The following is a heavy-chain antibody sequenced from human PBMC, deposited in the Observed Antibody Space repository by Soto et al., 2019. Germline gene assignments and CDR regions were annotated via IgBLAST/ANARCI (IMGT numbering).Heavy chain of an antibody. CDR3: ATWAIAVGCEGF. D-gene: IGHD2-21*01. CDR1: GFSVSDYS. J-gene: IGHJ4*02. Sequence: GGSLRLSCTASGFSVSDYSVNWVRQAPGKGLEWISYISSTGDLILYGDSVKGRFTIARDVARNSLYLQMDSLRDEDSAVYYCATWAIAVGCEGFWGPGTLVTVFS. CDR2: ISSTGDLI. V-gene: IGHV3-48*02.